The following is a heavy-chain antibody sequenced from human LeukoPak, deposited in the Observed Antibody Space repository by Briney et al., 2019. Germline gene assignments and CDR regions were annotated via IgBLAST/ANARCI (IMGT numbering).Heavy chain of an antibody. D-gene: IGHD6-19*01. CDR2: IYYSGST. V-gene: IGHV4-59*12. J-gene: IGHJ3*02. CDR1: GVSISSYY. CDR3: ARAISSGWFPRAFDI. Sequence: SETLSLTCTVSGVSISSYYWSWIRQPPGKGLEWIGYIYYSGSTNYNPSLKSRVTISVDRSKNQFSLKLSSVTAADTAVYYCARAISSGWFPRAFDIWGQGTMVTVSS.